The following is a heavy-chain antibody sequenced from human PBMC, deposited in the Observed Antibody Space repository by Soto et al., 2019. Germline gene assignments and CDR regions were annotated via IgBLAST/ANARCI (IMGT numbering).Heavy chain of an antibody. Sequence: ASVKVSCKASGYTFTSYAMHWVRQAPGQRLEWMGWINAGNGNTKYSQKFQGRVTITRDTSASTAYMELSSLRSEDTAVYYCARAVSNVLMVYAIGGFDYWGQGTLVTVSS. V-gene: IGHV1-3*01. D-gene: IGHD2-8*01. CDR1: GYTFTSYA. CDR2: INAGNGNT. CDR3: ARAVSNVLMVYAIGGFDY. J-gene: IGHJ4*02.